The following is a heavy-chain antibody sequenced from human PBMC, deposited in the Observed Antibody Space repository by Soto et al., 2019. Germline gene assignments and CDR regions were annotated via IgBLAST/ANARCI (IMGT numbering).Heavy chain of an antibody. CDR2: IYHSGST. V-gene: IGHV4-30-2*01. Sequence: PSETLSLTCAVSGGSISSGGYSWSWIRQPPGKGLEWIGYIYHSGSTYYNPSLKSRVTISVDRSKNQFSLKLSSVTAADTAVYYCARADYYGMDVWGQGPTVTVS. J-gene: IGHJ6*02. CDR3: ARADYYGMDV. CDR1: GGSISSGGYS.